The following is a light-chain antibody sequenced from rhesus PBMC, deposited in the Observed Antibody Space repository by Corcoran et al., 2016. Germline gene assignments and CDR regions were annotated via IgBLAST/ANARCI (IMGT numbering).Light chain of an antibody. V-gene: IGKV1-22*01. J-gene: IGKJ3*01. CDR1: QGITSW. Sequence: DVQMTQSPSSLSASVGDTVTITCQASQGITSWLAWYHQKPGKAPKLLIYKASSFQSGVPSRFSGSGSGTHFTLPIRSLQPEDFATYFCLQYSSSPFTFGPGTKLDIK. CDR2: KAS. CDR3: LQYSSSPFT.